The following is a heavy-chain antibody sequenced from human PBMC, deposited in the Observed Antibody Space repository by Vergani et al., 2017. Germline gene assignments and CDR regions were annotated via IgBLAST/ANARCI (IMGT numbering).Heavy chain of an antibody. Sequence: QVQLQQSGPGLVKPSQTLSLTCAISGDSVSTNSAAWNWIRQSPSRGLEWLGRTYCRSKCFNDYAVSVKSRITINPDTSKNQFSLQLNSVTPEDTAVYYCARAVVGTTGNWFDPWGQGTQVTVSS. J-gene: IGHJ5*02. CDR3: ARAVVGTTGNWFDP. CDR1: GDSVSTNSAA. CDR2: TYCRSKCFN. V-gene: IGHV6-1*01. D-gene: IGHD1-26*01.